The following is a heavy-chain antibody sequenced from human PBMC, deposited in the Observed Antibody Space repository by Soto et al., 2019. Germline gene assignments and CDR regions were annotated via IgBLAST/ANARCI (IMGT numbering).Heavy chain of an antibody. V-gene: IGHV1-24*01. CDR2: FDPEDGET. D-gene: IGHD1-26*01. CDR1: GYTLTELS. J-gene: IGHJ3*02. Sequence: ASVKVSCKVSGYTLTELSMHWVRQAPGKGLEWMGGFDPEDGETIYAQKFQGRVTMTEDTSTDTAYMELSSLRSEDTAVYYCALLNSGSYAFDIWGQGTMVTVSS. CDR3: ALLNSGSYAFDI.